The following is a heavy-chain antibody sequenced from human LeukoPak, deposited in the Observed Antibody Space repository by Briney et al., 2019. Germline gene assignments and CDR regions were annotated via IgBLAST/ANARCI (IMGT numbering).Heavy chain of an antibody. CDR3: ARGSAMVNY. Sequence: SETLSLTCAVYGGSFSGYYWSWIRQPPGKGLEWIGEINHSGSTNYNPSLKSRVTISVDTSKNQFSLKLSSVTAADTAVYYCARGSAMVNYWGQGTLVTVSS. J-gene: IGHJ4*02. D-gene: IGHD5-18*01. V-gene: IGHV4-34*01. CDR2: INHSGST. CDR1: GGSFSGYY.